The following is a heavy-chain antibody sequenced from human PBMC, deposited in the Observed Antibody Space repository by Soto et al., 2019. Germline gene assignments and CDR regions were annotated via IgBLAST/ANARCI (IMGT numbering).Heavy chain of an antibody. V-gene: IGHV3-33*05. CDR3: ARRWNYYLDF. J-gene: IGHJ4*02. CDR2: ISYDGSD. Sequence: QMQLVESGGGVVQPGRSLRLSCVASGFPFREFGMHWVRQAPGKGLEWVALISYDGSDYADSVKGRFTISGDDSRDTLVLHMDNLRPDDTGVYYCARRWNYYLDFWGQGTLVAVSS. CDR1: GFPFREFG. D-gene: IGHD1-1*01.